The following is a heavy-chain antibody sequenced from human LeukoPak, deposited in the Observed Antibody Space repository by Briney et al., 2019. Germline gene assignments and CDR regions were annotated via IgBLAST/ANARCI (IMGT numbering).Heavy chain of an antibody. CDR3: ARRVGDWNDVPYYYGMDV. CDR2: VIPIFGTA. D-gene: IGHD1-1*01. Sequence: SVKVSCKASGGAFSNFAISWVRQAPGQGLEWMGGVIPIFGTANYAQRFQGRVTITADESTSTAYMELSSLRSEDTAVYYCARRVGDWNDVPYYYGMDVWGQGTTVTVSS. V-gene: IGHV1-69*01. CDR1: GGAFSNFA. J-gene: IGHJ6*02.